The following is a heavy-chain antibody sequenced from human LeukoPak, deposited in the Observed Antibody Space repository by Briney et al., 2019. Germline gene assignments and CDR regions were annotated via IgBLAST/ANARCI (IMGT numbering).Heavy chain of an antibody. Sequence: ASAKVSCKASEYTFTDYYIHWMRQAPGQGLEWMGWINCKSGATSYAQKFRGRVTMTKDRPIRTAYMELSRLKSDDTTAYYCARQSLDYYETLDAFDIWGQGTVVTVSS. J-gene: IGHJ3*02. CDR1: EYTFTDYY. CDR3: ARQSLDYYETLDAFDI. CDR2: INCKSGAT. D-gene: IGHD3-22*01. V-gene: IGHV1-2*02.